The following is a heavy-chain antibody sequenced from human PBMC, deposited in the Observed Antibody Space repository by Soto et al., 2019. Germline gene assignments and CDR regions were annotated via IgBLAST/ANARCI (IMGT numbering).Heavy chain of an antibody. CDR3: ARFNYYYYYMDV. CDR2: IYSGGST. Sequence: GGSLRLSCAASGFTVSSNYMSWVRQAPGKGLEWVSVIYSGGSTYYADSVKGRFTISRDNSKNTLYLQMNSLRAEDTAVYYCARFNYYYYYMDVWGKWTTVTVSS. J-gene: IGHJ6*03. CDR1: GFTVSSNY. V-gene: IGHV3-66*01.